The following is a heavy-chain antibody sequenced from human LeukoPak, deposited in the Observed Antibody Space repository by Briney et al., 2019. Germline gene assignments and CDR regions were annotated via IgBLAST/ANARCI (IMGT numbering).Heavy chain of an antibody. CDR2: ISWNSGSI. CDR1: GFTFDDYA. J-gene: IGHJ3*02. CDR3: AKDNGPGKQQLVAFDI. Sequence: PGRSLRLSCAASGFTFDDYAMHWVRQAPGKGLEWVSGISWNSGSIGYADSVKGRFTISRDNAKNSLYLQMDSLRAEDTALYYCAKDNGPGKQQLVAFDIWGQGTMVTVSS. V-gene: IGHV3-9*01. D-gene: IGHD6-13*01.